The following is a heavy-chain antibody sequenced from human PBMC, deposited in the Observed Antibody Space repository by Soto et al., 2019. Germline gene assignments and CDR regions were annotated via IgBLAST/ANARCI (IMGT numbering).Heavy chain of an antibody. V-gene: IGHV1-18*01. CDR1: GYTFTSYG. Sequence: ASVKVSCKASGYTFTSYGISWVRQAPGQGLEWMGWISAYNGNTNYAQKLQGRVTMTTDTSTSTAYMELRSLRSDDTAVYYCARYLVVVWDYYHYYLLAVWGQGTTVTVSS. J-gene: IGHJ6*02. D-gene: IGHD2-2*01. CDR3: ARYLVVVWDYYHYYLLAV. CDR2: ISAYNGNT.